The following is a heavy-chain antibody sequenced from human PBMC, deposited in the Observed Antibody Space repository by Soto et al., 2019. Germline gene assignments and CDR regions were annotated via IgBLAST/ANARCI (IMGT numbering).Heavy chain of an antibody. CDR2: IGSSSVTI. V-gene: IGHV3-48*04. CDR3: ARDHDEDFGYDLDYFDY. D-gene: IGHD5-12*01. J-gene: IGHJ4*02. CDR1: GLTLSNYV. Sequence: GGSLRLSCAASGLTLSNYVVNWVRQAPGKGLEWISCIGSSSVTIFHADSVKGRFTISRDNAKKLLYLQMDSLRIEDTAFYFCARDHDEDFGYDLDYFDYWGQGTLVTVSS.